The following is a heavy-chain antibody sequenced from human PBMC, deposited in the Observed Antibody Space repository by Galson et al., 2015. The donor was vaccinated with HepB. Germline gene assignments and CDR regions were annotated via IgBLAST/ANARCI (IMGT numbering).Heavy chain of an antibody. Sequence: SLRLSCAASGFTFSNAWMSWVRQAPGKGLEWVGRIKSKTDGGTTDYAAPVKGRFTISRDDSKNTLYLQMNSLKTEDTAVYYCTTDQGYDFWSGLGYWGQGTLVTVSS. CDR3: TTDQGYDFWSGLGY. J-gene: IGHJ4*02. CDR1: GFTFSNAW. D-gene: IGHD3-3*01. CDR2: IKSKTDGGTT. V-gene: IGHV3-15*01.